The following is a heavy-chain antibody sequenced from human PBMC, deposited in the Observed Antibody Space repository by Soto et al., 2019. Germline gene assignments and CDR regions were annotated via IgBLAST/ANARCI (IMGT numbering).Heavy chain of an antibody. CDR3: ARDGRVAAGGYFQY. CDR2: IIPIFGTA. D-gene: IGHD2-15*01. Sequence: QVQLVQSGAEVKKPGSSVKVSCKASGGTFSTYAISWVRQAPGQGLEWMGGIIPIFGTANYAQKIQGRVTITADESTSTAYMELSSLRSEDTAVYYCARDGRVAAGGYFQYWGQGTLVTVSS. CDR1: GGTFSTYA. V-gene: IGHV1-69*01. J-gene: IGHJ1*01.